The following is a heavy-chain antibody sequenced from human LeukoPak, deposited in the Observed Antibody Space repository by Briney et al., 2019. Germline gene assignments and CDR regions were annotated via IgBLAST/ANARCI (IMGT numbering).Heavy chain of an antibody. V-gene: IGHV4-38-2*01. CDR3: ARLPGYSSSLYYYYYMDV. CDR2: IYHSGST. CDR1: GYSISSGYY. J-gene: IGHJ6*03. D-gene: IGHD6-6*01. Sequence: PSETLSLTCAVSGYSISSGYYWGWIRQPPGKGLEWIGSIYHSGSTYYNPSLKSRVTISVDTSKSQFSLKLSSVTAADTAVYYCARLPGYSSSLYYYYYMDVWGKGTTVTVSS.